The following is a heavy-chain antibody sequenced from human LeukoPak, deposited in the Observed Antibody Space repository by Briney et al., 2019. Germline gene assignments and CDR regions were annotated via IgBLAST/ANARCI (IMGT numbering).Heavy chain of an antibody. CDR3: ARAGIYCSGGSCYSWFDP. CDR1: GFTFDDYG. CDR2: IKWNGGST. V-gene: IGHV3-20*04. Sequence: GGSLRLSCAASGFTFDDYGMSWVRQAPGKGLEWVSGIKWNGGSTGYADSVKGRFTISRDNAKNSLYLQMNSLRAEDTALYYCARAGIYCSGGSCYSWFDPWGQGTLVTVSS. J-gene: IGHJ5*02. D-gene: IGHD2-15*01.